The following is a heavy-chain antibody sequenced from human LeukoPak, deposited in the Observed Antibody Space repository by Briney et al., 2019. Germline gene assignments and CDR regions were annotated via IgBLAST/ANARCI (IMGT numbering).Heavy chain of an antibody. Sequence: GASVKVSCMASGGTFNNYSISWVRQAPGQGLECMGRITPILGIANYTQKFQGRVTITADKSTSTTYMELSSLRSEDTAVYYCARGGTPAVGTYYYYDGMDVWGQGTTVTVS. D-gene: IGHD1-26*01. CDR3: ARGGTPAVGTYYYYDGMDV. V-gene: IGHV1-69*02. J-gene: IGHJ6*02. CDR2: ITPILGIA. CDR1: GGTFNNYS.